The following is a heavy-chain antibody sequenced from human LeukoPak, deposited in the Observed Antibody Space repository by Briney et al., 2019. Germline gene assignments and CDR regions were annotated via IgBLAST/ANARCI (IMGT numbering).Heavy chain of an antibody. D-gene: IGHD3-22*01. Sequence: ASVKVSCKASGGTFSSYAISWVRQAPGQGLEWMGIINPSGGSTSYAQKFQGRVTMTRDTSTSTVYMELSSLRSEDTAVYYCASDFYYYDSSGPRGYWGQGTLVTVSS. J-gene: IGHJ4*02. CDR1: GGTFSSYA. CDR2: INPSGGST. V-gene: IGHV1-46*01. CDR3: ASDFYYYDSSGPRGY.